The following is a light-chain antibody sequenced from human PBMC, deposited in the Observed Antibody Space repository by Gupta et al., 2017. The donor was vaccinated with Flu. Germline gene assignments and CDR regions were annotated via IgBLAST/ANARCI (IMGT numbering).Light chain of an antibody. CDR3: QQSYSTPFT. J-gene: IGKJ3*01. Sequence: DMHLTQSPSSLSASVGDRVSITCRASQSISSYLNWYQQKPGKAPKLLIYAASSLQSGVPSRFSGSGSGTDFTLTSSSLQPEDFATYYWQQSYSTPFTFGHGTKVDI. V-gene: IGKV1-39*01. CDR1: QSISSY. CDR2: AAS.